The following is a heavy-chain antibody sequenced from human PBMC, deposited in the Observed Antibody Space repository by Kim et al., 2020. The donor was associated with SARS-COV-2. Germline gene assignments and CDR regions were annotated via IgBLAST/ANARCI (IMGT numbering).Heavy chain of an antibody. D-gene: IGHD3-9*01. V-gene: IGHV1-18*01. Sequence: ASVKVSCKTSGYLFDGYGVVWVRQAPGQGLEWMGWISGLNGNIKYAEEIHGRATISTDSPTTTAYLELRSLRSDDTAVYYWARGNIYDTLAGFDFWGQGTLGTV. J-gene: IGHJ4*02. CDR1: GYLFDGYG. CDR3: ARGNIYDTLAGFDF. CDR2: ISGLNGNI.